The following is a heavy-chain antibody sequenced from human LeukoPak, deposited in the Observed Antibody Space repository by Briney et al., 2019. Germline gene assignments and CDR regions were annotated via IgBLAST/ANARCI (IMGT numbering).Heavy chain of an antibody. CDR2: MNPNSGNT. J-gene: IGHJ6*02. V-gene: IGHV1-8*01. Sequence: GASVKVSCKASGYTFTSYDINWVRQATGQGLEWMGWMNPNSGNTGYAQKFQGRVTMTRNTSISTAYMELSRLRSDDTAVYYCARDLSYGIAVADIYGMDVWGQGTTVTVSS. CDR1: GYTFTSYD. D-gene: IGHD6-19*01. CDR3: ARDLSYGIAVADIYGMDV.